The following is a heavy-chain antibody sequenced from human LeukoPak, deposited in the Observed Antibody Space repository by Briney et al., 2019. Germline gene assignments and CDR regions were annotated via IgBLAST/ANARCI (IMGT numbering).Heavy chain of an antibody. V-gene: IGHV3-30*02. CDR2: IRYDGSNK. CDR1: GFTFSSYG. CDR3: ETDPLYYYDSSGYFDY. Sequence: GGSLRLSCAASGFTFSSYGMHWVRQAPGQGLERVAFIRYDGSNKYYADSVKGPFTISRDNSKNTLYLQMNSLRAEDTAVYYCETDPLYYYDSSGYFDYWGQGTLVTVSS. D-gene: IGHD3-22*01. J-gene: IGHJ4*02.